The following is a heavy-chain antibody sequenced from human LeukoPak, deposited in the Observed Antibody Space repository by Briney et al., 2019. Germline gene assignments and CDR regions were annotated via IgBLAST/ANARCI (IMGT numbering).Heavy chain of an antibody. Sequence: GGSLTLSCAASGFTFSSYSMNWVRQAPGKGLEWVSSISSSSSYIYYADSVKGRFTISRDNAKNSLYLQMNSLRAEDTAVYYCAREGPYGSGSYDSFDYWGQGTLVTVSS. J-gene: IGHJ4*02. CDR2: ISSSSSYI. V-gene: IGHV3-21*01. D-gene: IGHD3-10*01. CDR1: GFTFSSYS. CDR3: AREGPYGSGSYDSFDY.